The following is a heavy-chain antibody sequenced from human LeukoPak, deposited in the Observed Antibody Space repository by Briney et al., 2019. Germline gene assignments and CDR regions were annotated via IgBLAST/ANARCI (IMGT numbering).Heavy chain of an antibody. CDR3: ARAGFLEGVGKYNWFDP. J-gene: IGHJ5*02. CDR1: GFTFSSYS. Sequence: GGSLRLSCAASGFTFSSYSMNWVRQAPGKGLEWVSSISSSSSYIYYADSVKGRFTISRDNAKNSLYLQMNSLRAEDTAVYYCARAGFLEGVGKYNWFDPWGQGTLVAVSS. D-gene: IGHD3-3*01. CDR2: ISSSSSYI. V-gene: IGHV3-21*01.